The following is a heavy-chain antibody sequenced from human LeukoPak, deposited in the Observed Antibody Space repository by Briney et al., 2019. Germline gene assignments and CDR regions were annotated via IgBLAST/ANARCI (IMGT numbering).Heavy chain of an antibody. V-gene: IGHV3-48*02. Sequence: SGGSLRLSCAASGFTFSSYSMSWVRQAPGKGLEWVSYISRSSSTIYYADSVKGRFTISRDNAKNSLYLQMNSLRDEDTAVYYCAKAEGKNPTGGRWLDWGQGTLVTVSS. CDR3: AKAEGKNPTGGRWLD. CDR2: ISRSSSTI. CDR1: GFTFSSYS. J-gene: IGHJ4*02. D-gene: IGHD6-19*01.